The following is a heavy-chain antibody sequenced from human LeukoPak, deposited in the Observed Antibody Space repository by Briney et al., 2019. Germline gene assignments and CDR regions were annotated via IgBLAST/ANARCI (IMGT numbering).Heavy chain of an antibody. CDR1: GFTFSSYW. Sequence: GGSLRLSCAASGFTFSSYWMHWVRQAPGKGLVWVSRIKTDGSITSYADSVKDRFTISRDNAKNTLYVQMNSLRAEDTAVYYCVRDSGSGGDFDYWGQGTLVTVSS. D-gene: IGHD1-14*01. CDR3: VRDSGSGGDFDY. CDR2: IKTDGSIT. J-gene: IGHJ4*02. V-gene: IGHV3-74*01.